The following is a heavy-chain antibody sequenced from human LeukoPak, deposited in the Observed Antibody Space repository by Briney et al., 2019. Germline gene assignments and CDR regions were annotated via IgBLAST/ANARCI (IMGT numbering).Heavy chain of an antibody. D-gene: IGHD3-16*01. CDR1: GFIFSSYG. J-gene: IGHJ6*03. V-gene: IGHV3-30*02. CDR3: AKDSLDYDDYYYYMDV. CDR2: IRYDGSNT. Sequence: GGSLRLSCAASGFIFSSYGMHWVRQAPGKGLEWVAFIRYDGSNTYYADSVKGRFTISRDNSKNTLYLQMNSLRGEDTAVYYCAKDSLDYDDYYYYMDVWGKGTTVTISS.